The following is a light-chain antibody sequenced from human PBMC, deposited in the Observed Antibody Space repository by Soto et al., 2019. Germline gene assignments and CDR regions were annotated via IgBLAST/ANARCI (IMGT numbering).Light chain of an antibody. V-gene: IGKV1-5*01. CDR2: DAS. Sequence: DIQMTQSPSILSASVGDRITITCRASQSISGWLAWYQQKQGKAPKLLIYDASSLKSGVPSRFSGSGSGTEVTITISSLQPDDVETYDGQQYNTYSRTFGQGTKVDIK. J-gene: IGKJ1*01. CDR3: QQYNTYSRT. CDR1: QSISGW.